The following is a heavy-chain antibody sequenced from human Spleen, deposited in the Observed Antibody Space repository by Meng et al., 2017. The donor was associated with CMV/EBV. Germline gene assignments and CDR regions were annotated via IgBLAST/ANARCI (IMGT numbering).Heavy chain of an antibody. J-gene: IGHJ4*02. CDR1: GDSISSHSYY. Sequence: SETLSLTCTVSGDSISSHSYYWSWIRQHPGKGLEWIGYIYYSGSTYYNPSLKSRVTISVDTSKNQFSLNLSFVTAADTAVYYCAREARDCGRTSCYRAYYFDSWGQGTLVTVSS. CDR2: IYYSGST. V-gene: IGHV4-31*03. D-gene: IGHD2-2*02. CDR3: AREARDCGRTSCYRAYYFDS.